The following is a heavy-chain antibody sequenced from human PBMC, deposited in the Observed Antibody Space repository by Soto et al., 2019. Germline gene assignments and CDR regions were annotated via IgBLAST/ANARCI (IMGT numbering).Heavy chain of an antibody. Sequence: SETLSLTCTVSGGSISSSYWSWIRQPPGKGLEWIGYIYYSGSTNYNPSLKSRVTISVDRSKNQFSLKLNSVTAADTAVYYCARVPSPWGQGTLVTVSS. CDR1: GGSISSSY. J-gene: IGHJ5*02. CDR3: ARVPSP. V-gene: IGHV4-59*12. CDR2: IYYSGST.